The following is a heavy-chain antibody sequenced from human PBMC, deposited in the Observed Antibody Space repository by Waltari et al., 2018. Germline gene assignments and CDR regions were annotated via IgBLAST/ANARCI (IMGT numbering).Heavy chain of an antibody. Sequence: QVQLQESGPGLVKPSQPLSLTCTVSGGSLRSGSYSWLWTRQPAGKGLEWIGRIYTSGSTNYNPSLKSRVTISVDTSKNQFSLKLSSVTAADTAVYYCARAKSSPGSYYSEDFDYWGQGTLVTVSS. CDR1: GGSLRSGSYS. CDR2: IYTSGST. J-gene: IGHJ4*02. CDR3: ARAKSSPGSYYSEDFDY. V-gene: IGHV4-61*02. D-gene: IGHD3-10*01.